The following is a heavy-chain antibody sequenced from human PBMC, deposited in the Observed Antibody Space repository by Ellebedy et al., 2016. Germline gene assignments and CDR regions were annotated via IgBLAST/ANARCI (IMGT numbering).Heavy chain of an antibody. CDR2: IHYSGNT. CDR1: GGSISGYY. J-gene: IGHJ6*02. V-gene: IGHV4-59*08. Sequence: SETLSLXXIVSGGSISGYYWSWIRQPPGKGLEWLGQIHYSGNTNYNPSLKSRVSISVDTSKNQLSLRMTSVTAADTALYYCVRHSSYYYFGMDAWGQGTAVTVSS. CDR3: VRHSSYYYFGMDA.